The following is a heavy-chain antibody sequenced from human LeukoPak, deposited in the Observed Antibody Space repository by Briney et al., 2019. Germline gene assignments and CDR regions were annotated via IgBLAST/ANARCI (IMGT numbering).Heavy chain of an antibody. CDR1: GYTFTGYY. J-gene: IGHJ5*02. V-gene: IGHV1-2*04. CDR3: ARDNSWFGFEVPAAISRGWFDP. Sequence: GASVKVSCKASGYTFTGYYMHWVRQAPGQGLEWMGWINPNSGGTNYAQKFQGWVTMTRDTSISTAYMELRSLRSDDTAVYYCARDNSWFGFEVPAAISRGWFDPWGQGTLVTVSS. CDR2: INPNSGGT. D-gene: IGHD2-2*02.